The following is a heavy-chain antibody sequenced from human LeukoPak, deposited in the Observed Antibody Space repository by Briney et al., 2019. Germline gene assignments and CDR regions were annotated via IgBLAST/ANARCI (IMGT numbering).Heavy chain of an antibody. CDR1: GFTFTKYW. J-gene: IGHJ4*02. CDR2: IKQDGSDK. D-gene: IGHD4-23*01. CDR3: ARASTVVTPYIDY. Sequence: GDSLRLSCAASGFTFTKYWMTWVRQAPGKGLEWVGNIKQDGSDKNYMDSVKGRFTISRDNTKNSVYLQMSSLRAEDTAVYYCARASTVVTPYIDYWGQGTLVTVSS. V-gene: IGHV3-7*01.